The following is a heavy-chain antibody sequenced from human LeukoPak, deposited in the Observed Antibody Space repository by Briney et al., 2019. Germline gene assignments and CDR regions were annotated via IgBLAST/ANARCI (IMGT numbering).Heavy chain of an antibody. CDR2: IKKDGSEK. Sequence: PGGSLRLSCAASGFTSSSYWMSWVRQAPGKGLEWVANIKKDGSEKYSVDSVKGRFTISRDNAKKSLYLQMNSLRAEDMAVYYCARHLSGVTGYTYGRGIDYWGQGTLVTVSS. CDR1: GFTSSSYW. V-gene: IGHV3-7*01. D-gene: IGHD5-18*01. CDR3: ARHLSGVTGYTYGRGIDY. J-gene: IGHJ4*02.